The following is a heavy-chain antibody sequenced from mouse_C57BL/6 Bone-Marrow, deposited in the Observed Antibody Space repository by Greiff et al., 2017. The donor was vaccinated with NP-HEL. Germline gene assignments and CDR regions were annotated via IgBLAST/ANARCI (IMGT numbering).Heavy chain of an antibody. J-gene: IGHJ2*01. CDR2: IDPSDSYT. D-gene: IGHD4-1*01. CDR1: GYTFTSYW. CDR3: AELGFFDY. V-gene: IGHV1-59*01. Sequence: QVQLQQPGAELVRPGTSVKLSCKASGYTFTSYWMHWVKQRPGQGLEWIGVIDPSDSYTNYNQKFKGKATLTVDTSSSTAYMQLSSLTSEDSAVYYCAELGFFDYWGQGTTLTVSS.